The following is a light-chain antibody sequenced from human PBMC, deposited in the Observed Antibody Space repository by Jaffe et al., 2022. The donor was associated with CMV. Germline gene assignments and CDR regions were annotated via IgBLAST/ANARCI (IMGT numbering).Light chain of an antibody. CDR2: DAS. Sequence: EIVLTQSPATLSLSPGERATLSCRASQSVSSYLAWYQQKPGQAPRLLIYDASNRATGIPARFSGSGSGTDFTLFISTLEPEDSAVYYCQQRSNWPVITFGQGTRLEIK. V-gene: IGKV3-11*01. J-gene: IGKJ5*01. CDR3: QQRSNWPVIT. CDR1: QSVSSY.